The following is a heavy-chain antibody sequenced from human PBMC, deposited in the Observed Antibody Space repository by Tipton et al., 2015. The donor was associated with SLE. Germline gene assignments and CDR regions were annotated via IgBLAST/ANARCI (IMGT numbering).Heavy chain of an antibody. J-gene: IGHJ3*02. Sequence: SLRLSCAASGFTFSSYSMNWVRQAPGKGLEWVSYISSSSSYIYYADSVKGRFTISRDNSKNSLYLQMTSLRAEDPAVYYCARDRMRVVVCDAFVIWGQGTMVTVPS. V-gene: IGHV3-21*05. CDR1: GFTFSSYS. CDR3: ARDRMRVVVCDAFVI. D-gene: IGHD3-22*01. CDR2: ISSSSSYI.